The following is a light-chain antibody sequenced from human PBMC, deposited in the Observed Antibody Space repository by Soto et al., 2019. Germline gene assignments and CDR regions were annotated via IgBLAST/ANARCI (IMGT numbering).Light chain of an antibody. J-gene: IGKJ4*01. Sequence: EIVMTQSPATLSVSPGERATLSCRASHSVSSRLAWYQQKPGQAPRLLIYGASTRATGLPARFSGSGSGSEFTLTISSLQSEDFAVYYCQHYTNWPLTFAGGTKVAIK. CDR1: HSVSSR. V-gene: IGKV3-15*01. CDR3: QHYTNWPLT. CDR2: GAS.